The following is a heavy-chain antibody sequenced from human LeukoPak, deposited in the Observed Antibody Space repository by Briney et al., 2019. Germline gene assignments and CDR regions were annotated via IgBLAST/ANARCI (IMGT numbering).Heavy chain of an antibody. Sequence: SQTLSLTCAISGDSVSSNSAAWNWTRQSPSTGLEWLGRTYYRSKWYNDYAGSVKSRITINPDTSKNQFSLQVNSVTPEDTAVYYCARGGQGDGYSADEAFDIWGQGTMVTVSS. CDR1: GDSVSSNSAA. D-gene: IGHD5-24*01. J-gene: IGHJ3*02. CDR3: ARGGQGDGYSADEAFDI. V-gene: IGHV6-1*01. CDR2: TYYRSKWYN.